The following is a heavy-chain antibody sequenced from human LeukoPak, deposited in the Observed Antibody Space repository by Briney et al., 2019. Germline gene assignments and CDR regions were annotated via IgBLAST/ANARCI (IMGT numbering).Heavy chain of an antibody. CDR3: VRGSAPERGLDY. V-gene: IGHV3-23*01. Sequence: SGGSLRLSCAASGFNFANHAMSWVRQTPGKGLEWVSAISGGGDITYYADSVKGRFTISRDDAKNSLYLQMNSLRGEDTAVYYCVRGSAPERGLDYWGQGIRVTVSS. D-gene: IGHD6-25*01. CDR1: GFNFANHA. J-gene: IGHJ4*02. CDR2: ISGGGDIT.